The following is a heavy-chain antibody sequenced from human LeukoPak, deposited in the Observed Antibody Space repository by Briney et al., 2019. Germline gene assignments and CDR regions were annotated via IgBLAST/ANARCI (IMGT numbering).Heavy chain of an antibody. Sequence: SETLSLTCAVYGGSFSGYYWSWIRQPPGKGLEWIGEINHSGSTNYNPSLKSRVTISVDTSKNQFSLKLSSVTAADTAVYYCARLVVWGSHFDYWGQGTLVTVSS. J-gene: IGHJ4*02. CDR2: INHSGST. V-gene: IGHV4-34*01. D-gene: IGHD3-16*01. CDR3: ARLVVWGSHFDY. CDR1: GGSFSGYY.